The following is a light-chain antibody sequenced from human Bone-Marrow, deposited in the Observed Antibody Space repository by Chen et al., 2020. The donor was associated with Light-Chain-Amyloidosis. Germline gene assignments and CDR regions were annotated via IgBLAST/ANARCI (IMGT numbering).Light chain of an antibody. CDR1: SSDVGGFNY. J-gene: IGLJ2*01. V-gene: IGLV2-14*03. CDR2: DVS. Sequence: QSALTQPASVSGSPGQSITISCSGSSSDVGGFNYVSWYQQHPGKAPKLVICDVSNRPSGISARFSGSKSGNTASLTISGLQAEDEADYYCSSFTSSGTLIFGGGTKLTVL. CDR3: SSFTSSGTLI.